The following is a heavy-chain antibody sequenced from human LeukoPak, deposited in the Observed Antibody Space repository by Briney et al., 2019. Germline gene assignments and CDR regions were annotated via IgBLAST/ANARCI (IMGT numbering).Heavy chain of an antibody. J-gene: IGHJ4*02. CDR2: IIPIFGTA. CDR1: GYTFTGYY. D-gene: IGHD3-3*01. V-gene: IGHV1-69*05. Sequence: GASVKVSCKASGYTFTGYYMHWVRQAPGQGLEWMGRIIPIFGTANYAQKFQGRVTITTDESTSTAYMELSSLRSEDTAVYYCARETGIFDYFDYWGQGTLVTVSS. CDR3: ARETGIFDYFDY.